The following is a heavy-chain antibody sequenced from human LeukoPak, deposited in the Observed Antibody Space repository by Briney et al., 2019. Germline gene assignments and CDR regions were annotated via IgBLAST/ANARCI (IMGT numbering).Heavy chain of an antibody. Sequence: PGGSLRLSCAASGFTFSSYSMNWVRQAPGKGLEWVSYISSSSSTIYYADSVKGRFTISRDNAKNSLYLQMNSLGAEDTAVYYCARGATGSEPDFGYWGQGTLVTVSS. J-gene: IGHJ4*02. D-gene: IGHD2-15*01. CDR1: GFTFSSYS. V-gene: IGHV3-48*01. CDR2: ISSSSSTI. CDR3: ARGATGSEPDFGY.